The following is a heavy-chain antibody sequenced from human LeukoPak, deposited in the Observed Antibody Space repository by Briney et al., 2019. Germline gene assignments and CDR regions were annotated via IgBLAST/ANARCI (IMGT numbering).Heavy chain of an antibody. CDR3: ARDLARGDGDYVLYH. J-gene: IGHJ5*02. V-gene: IGHV1-18*01. Sequence: ASVKVSCKASGYTFTSYGISWVRQAPGQGLEWMGWISAYNGDTNYAQNFQGRVTMTTDTATSTAYMELRSLRPDDTAVYYCARDLARGDGDYVLYHWGQGTPVTVSS. D-gene: IGHD4-17*01. CDR2: ISAYNGDT. CDR1: GYTFTSYG.